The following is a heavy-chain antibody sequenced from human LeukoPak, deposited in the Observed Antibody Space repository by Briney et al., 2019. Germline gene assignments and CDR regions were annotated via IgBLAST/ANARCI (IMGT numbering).Heavy chain of an antibody. CDR2: ISHDEVST. CDR3: ARQATSLGYFYSYLDV. J-gene: IGHJ6*03. Sequence: AGRSLRLSCPASGFTFSRHPMHWVRQAPGKGLEWVALISHDEVSTYYVDSVKGRFTISRDKSKNTLFLQMNSLRPEDTAVYYCARQATSLGYFYSYLDVWGTGTTVTVSS. CDR1: GFTFSRHP. V-gene: IGHV3-30*01.